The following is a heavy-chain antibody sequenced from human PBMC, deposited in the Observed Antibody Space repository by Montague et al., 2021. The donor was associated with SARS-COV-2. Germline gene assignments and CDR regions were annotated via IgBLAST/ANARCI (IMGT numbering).Heavy chain of an antibody. V-gene: IGHV3-30*04. D-gene: IGHD3-3*01. CDR3: ARDLTEVMYDCGSGYYEGDY. J-gene: IGHJ4*02. CDR1: GFTFSSHA. CDR2: ISYDGSNK. Sequence: SLRLSCAASGFTFSSHAMHWVRQAPGKGLGRVAVISYDGSNKYYVDPVKGRFTISRDNSKKTRYLQMNSLRAEDTAVYYCARDLTEVMYDCGSGYYEGDYWGQGTLVTVSS.